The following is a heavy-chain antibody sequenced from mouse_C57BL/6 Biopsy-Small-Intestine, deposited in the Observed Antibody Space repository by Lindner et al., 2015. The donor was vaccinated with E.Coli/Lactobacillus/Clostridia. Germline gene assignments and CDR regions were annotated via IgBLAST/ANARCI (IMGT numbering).Heavy chain of an antibody. D-gene: IGHD2-1*01. Sequence: VQLQESGGGLVKPGGSLKLSCAASGFTFSDSGMHWIRQAPEKGLEWVAFISGGGSTIYYADTVKGRFTISRDSAKNTLFLQMTSLRSEDTSMYYCAAFYFGKYVGTMDYWGQGTSVTVSS. V-gene: IGHV5-17*01. CDR2: ISGGGSTI. J-gene: IGHJ4*01. CDR1: GFTFSDSG. CDR3: AAFYFGKYVGTMDY.